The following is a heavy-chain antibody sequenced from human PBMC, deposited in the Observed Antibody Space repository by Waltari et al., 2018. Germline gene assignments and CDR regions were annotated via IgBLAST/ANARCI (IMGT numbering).Heavy chain of an antibody. D-gene: IGHD6-13*01. J-gene: IGHJ1*01. CDR1: GYTLTELS. Sequence: QVQLVQSGAEVKKPGASVKVSCKVSGYTLTELSMHWVRQAPGKGLEWMGGFDPEDGETIYAQNFQGRVTMTEDTSTDTAYMELSSLRSEDTAVYYCATVGYSSSWYGEYFQHWGQGTLVTVSS. V-gene: IGHV1-24*01. CDR2: FDPEDGET. CDR3: ATVGYSSSWYGEYFQH.